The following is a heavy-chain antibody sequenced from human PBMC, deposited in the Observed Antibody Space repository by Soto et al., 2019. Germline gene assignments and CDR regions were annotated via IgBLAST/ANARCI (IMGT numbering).Heavy chain of an antibody. CDR2: ISGSGGST. Sequence: GGSLRLSCAASGLTFSSYAMSWVRQAPGKGLEWVSAISGSGGSTYYADSVKGRFTISRDNSKNTLYLQMNILRAEDTAVYDCAKALGEYQLPGIVYYYYYGMDVWGQGTTVTVSS. CDR1: GLTFSSYA. D-gene: IGHD2-2*01. V-gene: IGHV3-23*01. CDR3: AKALGEYQLPGIVYYYYYGMDV. J-gene: IGHJ6*02.